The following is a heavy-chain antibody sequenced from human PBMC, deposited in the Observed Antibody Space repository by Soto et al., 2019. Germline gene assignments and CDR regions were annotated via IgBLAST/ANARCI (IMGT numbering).Heavy chain of an antibody. CDR2: IYYSGST. CDR3: ARRDYAGSYYMDV. J-gene: IGHJ6*03. V-gene: IGHV4-59*08. D-gene: IGHD4-17*01. Sequence: SETLSLTCTVSGGSISSYYWSWIRQPPGKGLEWIGYIYYSGSTNYNPSLKSRVTISVDTSKNQFSLKLSSVTAADTAVYYCARRDYAGSYYMDVWGKGTTVTVSS. CDR1: GGSISSYY.